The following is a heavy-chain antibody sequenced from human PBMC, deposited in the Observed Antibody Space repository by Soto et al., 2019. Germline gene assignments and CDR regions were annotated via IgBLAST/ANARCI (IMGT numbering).Heavy chain of an antibody. CDR1: GFTISTYG. D-gene: IGHD1-1*01. V-gene: IGHV3-33*01. Sequence: QVQLVESGGGVVQPGRSLRLSCAASGFTISTYGMHWVRQAPGKGLEWVAVIYYDGSDKFYADSVKGRFTISRDNSKNTLYLQMNSLRAEDTAVYHCARDRTWNYYGMDVWGQGTTVTVFS. CDR3: ARDRTWNYYGMDV. J-gene: IGHJ6*02. CDR2: IYYDGSDK.